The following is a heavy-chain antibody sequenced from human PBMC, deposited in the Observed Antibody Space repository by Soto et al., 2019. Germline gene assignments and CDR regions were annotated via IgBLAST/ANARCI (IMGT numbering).Heavy chain of an antibody. D-gene: IGHD2-21*01. V-gene: IGHV4-31*03. J-gene: IGHJ4*02. CDR2: IYYTGKT. CDR3: ARVFAGSFDY. CDR1: GGSLSSGGYY. Sequence: PSETLSLTCTVSGGSLSSGGYYWSWLRQLPGKGLEWIGYIYYTGKTYYNPALKSRLAMSVDTSKNQFSLKLSSVTAADSALYYCARVFAGSFDYWRQGTLVTVSS.